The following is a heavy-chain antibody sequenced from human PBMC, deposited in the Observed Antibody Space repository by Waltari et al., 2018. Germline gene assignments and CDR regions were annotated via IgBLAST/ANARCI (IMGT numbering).Heavy chain of an antibody. Sequence: QVQLVQSGAEVKKPGASVKVSCKASGYTFTSYYMHWVRQAPGQGLEWMGIINPSGGSTSYAQKFQGRVTMTRDTSTSTVYMELSSLRSEDTAVYYCARPHWNYGSPLDAFDIWGQGTMVTVSS. D-gene: IGHD1-7*01. CDR2: INPSGGST. V-gene: IGHV1-46*01. CDR3: ARPHWNYGSPLDAFDI. J-gene: IGHJ3*02. CDR1: GYTFTSYY.